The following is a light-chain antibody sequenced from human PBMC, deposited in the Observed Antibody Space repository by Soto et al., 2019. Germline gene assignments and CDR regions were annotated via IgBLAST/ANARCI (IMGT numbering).Light chain of an antibody. J-gene: IGKJ4*01. CDR1: QSLLHSNGYNY. CDR2: LGS. Sequence: DIVMTQSPLSLPVTPGEPASISCRSSQSLLHSNGYNYLDWYLQKPGQSPQLLIYLGSNRASGVHDRFSGSGSGTDFALTISSVEAEDVGVYYCLQALQTPLTLGGGTNVEIK. CDR3: LQALQTPLT. V-gene: IGKV2-28*01.